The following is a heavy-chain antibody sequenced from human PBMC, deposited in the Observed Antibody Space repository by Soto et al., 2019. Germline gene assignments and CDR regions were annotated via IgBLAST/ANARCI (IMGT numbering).Heavy chain of an antibody. J-gene: IGHJ4*02. CDR3: ARGLRGGWYDGFPTSFDY. CDR2: IYYSGST. Sequence: QVQLQESGPGLVKPSETLSLTCTVSGGSVSSGSYYWSWIRQPPGKGLEWIGYIYYSGSTNYNPSLKSRVTISVDTAKNQFSLKMSSVTAADTAVYYCARGLRGGWYDGFPTSFDYWGQATLVTVSS. V-gene: IGHV4-61*01. CDR1: GGSVSSGSYY. D-gene: IGHD6-19*01.